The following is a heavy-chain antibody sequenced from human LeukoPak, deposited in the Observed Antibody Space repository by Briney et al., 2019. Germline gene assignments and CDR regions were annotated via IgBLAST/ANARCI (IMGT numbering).Heavy chain of an antibody. D-gene: IGHD6-6*01. J-gene: IGHJ5*02. Sequence: ASVKVSCKASGYTFTSYDINWVRQATGQGLEWMGWMNPNSGNTGYAQKFQGRVTMTRNTSISTAYMELSSLRSEDTAVYYCARGIEYSSPPDWFDPWGLGTLVTVSS. V-gene: IGHV1-8*01. CDR3: ARGIEYSSPPDWFDP. CDR1: GYTFTSYD. CDR2: MNPNSGNT.